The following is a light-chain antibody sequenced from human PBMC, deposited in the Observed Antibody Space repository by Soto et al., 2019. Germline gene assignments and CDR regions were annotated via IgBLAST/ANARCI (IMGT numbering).Light chain of an antibody. CDR2: GPA. CDR1: ESFLDY. Sequence: EIVLTQSPATLSAYPGERANLSCRASESFLDYLSCFQHRPGQSPRLLIYGPATRATGIPGRFRGSGSGTEFTLTITSLQSEDFAVYYCQQYYKWPQWTIGQGTKVDI. V-gene: IGKV3-15*01. CDR3: QQYYKWPQWT. J-gene: IGKJ1*01.